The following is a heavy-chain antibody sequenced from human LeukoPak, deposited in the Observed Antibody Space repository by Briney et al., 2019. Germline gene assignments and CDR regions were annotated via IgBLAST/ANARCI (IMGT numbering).Heavy chain of an antibody. D-gene: IGHD1-26*01. CDR3: ARDEGELSDAFDI. CDR1: GGSISSSSYY. Sequence: PSETLSLTCTVSGGSISSSSYYWGWIRQPPGKGLEWIGSIYYSGSTYYNPSLKSRVTISVDTSKNQFSLKLSSVTAADTAVYYCARDEGELSDAFDIWGQGTMVTVSS. J-gene: IGHJ3*02. CDR2: IYYSGST. V-gene: IGHV4-39*07.